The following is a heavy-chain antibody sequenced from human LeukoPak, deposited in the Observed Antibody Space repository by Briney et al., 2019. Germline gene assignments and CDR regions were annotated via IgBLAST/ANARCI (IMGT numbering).Heavy chain of an antibody. V-gene: IGHV4-34*01. J-gene: IGHJ6*03. Sequence: PSETLSLTCAVYGGSFSGYYWSWIRQPPGKGLEWIGEINHSGSTNYNPSLKSRVTISVDTSKNQFSLKLSSVTAADTAAYYCARGRYYYDSSGYMDYYYYMDVWGKGTTVTVSS. CDR1: GGSFSGYY. CDR2: INHSGST. D-gene: IGHD3-22*01. CDR3: ARGRYYYDSSGYMDYYYYMDV.